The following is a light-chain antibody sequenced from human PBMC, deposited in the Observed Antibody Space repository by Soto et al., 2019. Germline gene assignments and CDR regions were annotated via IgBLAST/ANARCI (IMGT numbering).Light chain of an antibody. CDR3: QQYYSYPYT. CDR1: QGISSY. Sequence: AIRMTQSPSSFSASTGDRVTITCRASQGISSYLAWYQQKPGKAPKLLIYAASTLQSGVPSRFSGSGSGTDFTLTISCPQSEDFATYYCQQYYSYPYTFGQGTKVDIK. CDR2: AAS. V-gene: IGKV1-8*01. J-gene: IGKJ2*01.